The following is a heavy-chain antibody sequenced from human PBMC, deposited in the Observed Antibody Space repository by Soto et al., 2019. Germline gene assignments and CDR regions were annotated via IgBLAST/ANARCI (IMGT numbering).Heavy chain of an antibody. Sequence: QVQLVESGGGVVQPGGSLRLSCAASGFPFSNYGMHWVRQAPGKGLEWVAVIWYHGSNKYYAYSVKGRFTISRDNSKNTLYLQMNSLRAEYTAVYYCARDRDPGQWLTTNYFDYWGQGTLVTVSS. J-gene: IGHJ4*02. V-gene: IGHV3-33*01. D-gene: IGHD6-19*01. CDR3: ARDRDPGQWLTTNYFDY. CDR1: GFPFSNYG. CDR2: IWYHGSNK.